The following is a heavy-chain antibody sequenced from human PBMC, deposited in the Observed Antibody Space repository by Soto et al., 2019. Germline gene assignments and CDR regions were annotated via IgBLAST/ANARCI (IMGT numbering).Heavy chain of an antibody. Sequence: TSETLSLTCAVYGGSFSGYYWSWIRQPPGKGLEWIGEINHSGSTNYNPSLKSRVTISVDTSKNQFSLKLSSVTAADTAVYYCARSWSTPLYYYGMDVWGQGTTVTVSS. CDR3: ARSWSTPLYYYGMDV. CDR1: GGSFSGYY. D-gene: IGHD2-8*02. CDR2: INHSGST. V-gene: IGHV4-34*01. J-gene: IGHJ6*02.